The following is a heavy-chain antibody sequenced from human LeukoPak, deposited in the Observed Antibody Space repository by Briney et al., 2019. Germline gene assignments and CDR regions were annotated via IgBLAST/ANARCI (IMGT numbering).Heavy chain of an antibody. CDR1: GFTFSSYA. Sequence: GGSLRLSCAASGFTFSSYAMSWVRQAPGKGLEWVSAISGSGGSTYYADSVKGRFTISRDNAKNSLYLQMNSLRAEDTAVYYCARDSPRLTIDYWGQGTLVTVSS. D-gene: IGHD3-16*01. CDR3: ARDSPRLTIDY. J-gene: IGHJ4*02. CDR2: ISGSGGST. V-gene: IGHV3-23*01.